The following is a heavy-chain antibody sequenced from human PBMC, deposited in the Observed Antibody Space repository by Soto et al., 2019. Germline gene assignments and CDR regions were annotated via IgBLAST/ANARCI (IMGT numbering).Heavy chain of an antibody. CDR3: ARAVDSGGFPNAFDI. Sequence: QVQLQESGPGLVKPSQTLSLTCTVSGDSISIGDYYWSWIRQPPGKGQEWIGYIYYSGNTYYNPSLKSRITISVDMSKNQFSLKLSSVTAADTAVYYCARAVDSGGFPNAFDIWGQGTMVTVSS. V-gene: IGHV4-30-4*01. D-gene: IGHD3-22*01. CDR1: GDSISIGDYY. CDR2: IYYSGNT. J-gene: IGHJ3*02.